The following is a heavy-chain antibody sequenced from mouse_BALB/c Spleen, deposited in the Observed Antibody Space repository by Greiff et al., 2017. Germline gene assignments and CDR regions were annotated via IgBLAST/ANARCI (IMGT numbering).Heavy chain of an antibody. V-gene: IGHV1-4*02. Sequence: VQLQQSAAELARPGASVKMSCKASGYTFTSYTMHWVKQRPGQGLEWIGYINPSSGYTEYNQKFKDKTTLTADKSSSTAYMQLSSLTSEDSAVYYCARGYYYGSSRYYYAMDYWGQGTSVTVSS. CDR3: ARGYYYGSSRYYYAMDY. J-gene: IGHJ4*01. CDR2: INPSSGYT. CDR1: GYTFTSYT. D-gene: IGHD1-1*01.